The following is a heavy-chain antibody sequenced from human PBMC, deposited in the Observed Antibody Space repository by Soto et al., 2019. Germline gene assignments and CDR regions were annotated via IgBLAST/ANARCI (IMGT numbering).Heavy chain of an antibody. CDR2: INAGNGNT. V-gene: IGHV1-3*01. CDR1: GYTFASYA. CDR3: ARGLRLLNWFDP. Sequence: ASVKVSCKASGYTFASYAMHWVRQAPGQRLEWMGWINAGNGNTKYSQKFQGRVTITRDTSASTAYMELSSLRSEDTAVYYCARGLRLLNWFDPWGQGTLVTVSS. J-gene: IGHJ5*02. D-gene: IGHD3-16*01.